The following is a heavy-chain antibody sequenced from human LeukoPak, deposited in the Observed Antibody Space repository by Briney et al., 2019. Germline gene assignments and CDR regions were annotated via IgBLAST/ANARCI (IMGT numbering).Heavy chain of an antibody. CDR1: GFTFSSYG. D-gene: IGHD3-10*01. J-gene: IGHJ4*02. Sequence: GGSLRLSCAASGFTFSSYGMHWVRQAPGKGLEWVAVISYDGSNKYYADSVEGRFTISRDNSKNTLYLQMNSLRAEDTAVYYCAKDKSLFAGSYLVYWGQGTLVTVSS. CDR3: AKDKSLFAGSYLVY. CDR2: ISYDGSNK. V-gene: IGHV3-30*18.